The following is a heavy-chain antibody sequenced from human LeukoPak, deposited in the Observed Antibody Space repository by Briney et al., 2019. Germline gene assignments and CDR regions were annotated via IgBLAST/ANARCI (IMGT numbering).Heavy chain of an antibody. CDR3: ARDAPITGTTDYFDY. CDR2: ISYDGSNK. J-gene: IGHJ4*02. Sequence: GRSLRLSCAASGFTFSSYAMHWVRQAPGKGLEWVAVISYDGSNKYYADSVKGRFTLSRDNSKNTLYLQMNSLRAEDTAVYYCARDAPITGTTDYFDYWGQGTLVTVSS. V-gene: IGHV3-30*04. D-gene: IGHD1-20*01. CDR1: GFTFSSYA.